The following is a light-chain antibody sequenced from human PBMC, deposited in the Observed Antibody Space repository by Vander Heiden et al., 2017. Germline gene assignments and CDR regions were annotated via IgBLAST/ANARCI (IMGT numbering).Light chain of an antibody. CDR2: QDS. CDR3: QAWDSSHVV. CDR1: KLGDKY. V-gene: IGLV3-1*01. Sequence: SYDLTQPPSAPVSPGQTASITCSGDKLGDKYACWYQQKPGQSPVLVIYQDSKRPSGIPGRFSGSKSGNTATLTVCGTQAMDEADYYCQAWDSSHVVFGGGTKLTVL. J-gene: IGLJ2*01.